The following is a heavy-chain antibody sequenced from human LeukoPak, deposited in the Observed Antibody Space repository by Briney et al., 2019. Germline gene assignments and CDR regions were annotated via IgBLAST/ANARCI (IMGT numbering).Heavy chain of an antibody. J-gene: IGHJ4*02. V-gene: IGHV2-5*02. CDR2: IYWDDDK. CDR1: GFSLTTRPLG. D-gene: IGHD3-22*01. Sequence: ESGPTLVKPTQTLTLTCSFSGFSLTTRPLGVGWIRQPPGKALKWLAVIYWDDDKRYNPSLRTRLTVTTATSKNQVVLIMTNMDPVDTATYYCAHRRSGYDWNHGDFDYWGQGTLVTVSS. CDR3: AHRRSGYDWNHGDFDY.